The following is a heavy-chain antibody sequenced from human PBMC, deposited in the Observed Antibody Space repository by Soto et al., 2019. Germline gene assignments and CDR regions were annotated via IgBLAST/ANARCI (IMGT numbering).Heavy chain of an antibody. J-gene: IGHJ4*02. V-gene: IGHV3-11*06. CDR1: GFTFSDYY. CDR3: ARDHEDYMVPDY. CDR2: ISSSSSYT. Sequence: PGGSLRLSCAASGFTFSDYYMSWIRQAPGKGLEWVSYISSSSSYTNYADSVKGRFTISRDNAKNSLYLQMNSLRAEDTAVYYCARDHEDYMVPDYWGQGTLVTVPQ. D-gene: IGHD3-10*01.